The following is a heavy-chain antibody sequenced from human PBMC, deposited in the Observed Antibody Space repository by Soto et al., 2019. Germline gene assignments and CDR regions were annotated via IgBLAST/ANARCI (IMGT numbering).Heavy chain of an antibody. V-gene: IGHV3-30*18. J-gene: IGHJ5*02. D-gene: IGHD1-26*01. CDR3: AKEVLMGSTGRRGWFDP. CDR1: GFTFSNYA. CDR2: MSSDGSYQ. Sequence: GGSLRLSCVTSGFTFSNYAIHWVRQAPGKGLDWVAVMSSDGSYQFYADSVKGRFTISRDNSKNTVYLQMNSLSPDDTAVYYCAKEVLMGSTGRRGWFDPWGQGTLVTVSS.